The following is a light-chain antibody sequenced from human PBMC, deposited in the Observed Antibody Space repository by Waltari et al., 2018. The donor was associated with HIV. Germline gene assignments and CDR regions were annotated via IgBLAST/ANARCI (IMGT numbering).Light chain of an antibody. Sequence: DIQMTQSPPSLSASVGGRVTITCRPSQNIDTFVSWYQQKPGEAPRLLIAGASAGQSGVPSRFSGSGSGTDFTLTISSLQPEDFATYFCLQTYITPLTFGPGTKVDVK. J-gene: IGKJ3*01. CDR2: GAS. CDR1: QNIDTF. V-gene: IGKV1-39*01. CDR3: LQTYITPLT.